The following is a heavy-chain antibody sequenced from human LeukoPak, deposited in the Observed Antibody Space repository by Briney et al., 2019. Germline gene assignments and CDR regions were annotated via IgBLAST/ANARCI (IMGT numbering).Heavy chain of an antibody. J-gene: IGHJ4*02. CDR3: ATGLYSGSYSGFDY. Sequence: GGSLRLSCAASGFTFSNAWMSWVRQAPGKGLEWVSVISGSGGSTYYADSVKGRFTISRDNSKNTLYLQMNSLRAEDTAVYYCATGLYSGSYSGFDYWGQGTLVTVSS. D-gene: IGHD1-26*01. CDR2: ISGSGGST. V-gene: IGHV3-23*01. CDR1: GFTFSNAW.